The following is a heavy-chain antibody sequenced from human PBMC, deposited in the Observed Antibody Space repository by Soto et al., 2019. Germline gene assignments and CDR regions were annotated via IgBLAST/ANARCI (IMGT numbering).Heavy chain of an antibody. J-gene: IGHJ2*01. CDR2: ITPIFGTP. V-gene: IGHV1-69*12. CDR3: AQTLGLAVSGPGRFDL. CDR1: GGTFSRYA. Sequence: VPLVQSGTEVKKPGSSVKVSCKTSGGTFSRYAINWVRQAPGQGLEWMGGITPIFGTPNYAQKFQGRVTITADGSTKTAYMELRRLRSEDTAVYYCAQTLGLAVSGPGRFDLWGRGTLVTVTS. D-gene: IGHD6-19*01.